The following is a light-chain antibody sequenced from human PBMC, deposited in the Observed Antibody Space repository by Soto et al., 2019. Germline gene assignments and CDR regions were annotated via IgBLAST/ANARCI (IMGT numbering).Light chain of an antibody. CDR2: HVT. J-gene: IGLJ1*01. Sequence: QSALTQPASMSGSPGQSITISCTGTSSDVGGYNFVSWYQQHPGKAPKLMIYHVTNRTSGVSSRFSGSKSGNTASLTISGLQAEDEADYYCSSYTSNITPYVFGTGTKVTVL. V-gene: IGLV2-14*01. CDR3: SSYTSNITPYV. CDR1: SSDVGGYNF.